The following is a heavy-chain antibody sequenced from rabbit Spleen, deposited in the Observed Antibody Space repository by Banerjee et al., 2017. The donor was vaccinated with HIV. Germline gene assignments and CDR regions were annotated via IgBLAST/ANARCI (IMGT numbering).Heavy chain of an antibody. V-gene: IGHV1S40*01. Sequence: QSLEESGGDLVKPGASLTLTCTASAFSFSSSDYMCWVRQAPGKGLEWIACIGTGFGDTYYANWAKGRFTISKTSSTTVTLQVTSLTAADTATYFCARDLTDIIGWNFGWWGPGTLVTVS. D-gene: IGHD1-1*01. CDR3: ARDLTDIIGWNFGW. J-gene: IGHJ4*01. CDR1: AFSFSSSDY. CDR2: IGTGFGDT.